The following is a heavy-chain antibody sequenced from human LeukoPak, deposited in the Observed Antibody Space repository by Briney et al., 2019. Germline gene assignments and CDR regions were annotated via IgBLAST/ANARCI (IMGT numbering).Heavy chain of an antibody. J-gene: IGHJ4*02. D-gene: IGHD2-21*02. CDR2: INHSGST. CDR3: ARGAYCGGDCYTDGFDY. Sequence: SETLSLTCAVYGGSFSGYYWSWIRQPPGKGLEWIGEINHSGSTNYNPSLKSRVTISVDTSKNQFSLKLSSVTAADTAVYYCARGAYCGGDCYTDGFDYWGQGTLVTVSS. CDR1: GGSFSGYY. V-gene: IGHV4-34*01.